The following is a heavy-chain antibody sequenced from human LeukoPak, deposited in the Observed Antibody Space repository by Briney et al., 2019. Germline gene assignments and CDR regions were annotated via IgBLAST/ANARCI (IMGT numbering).Heavy chain of an antibody. J-gene: IGHJ4*02. V-gene: IGHV4-39*01. CDR1: GGSISSSSLY. Sequence: SETLSLTCTVSGGSISSSSLYWGWIRQPPGKGLQWIGYIHYRGSTYYNPSLKSRVTISVDTSKNQFSLKLSSVNAADTAVYYCARLVGSSWYHEVLRGRDYWGQGTLVTVSS. CDR3: ARLVGSSWYHEVLRGRDY. CDR2: IHYRGST. D-gene: IGHD6-13*01.